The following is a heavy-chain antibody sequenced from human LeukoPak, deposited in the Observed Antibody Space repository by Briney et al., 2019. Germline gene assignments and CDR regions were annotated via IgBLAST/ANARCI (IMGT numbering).Heavy chain of an antibody. CDR2: IRSKANNYAT. D-gene: IGHD3-10*01. V-gene: IGHV3-73*01. J-gene: IGHJ4*02. CDR1: GFMFSGSP. Sequence: GGSLKLSCAASGFMFSGSPMHWVRQASGKGLEWVGHIRSKANNYATIYAASVKGRFTISRDDSKNTAYLQMNSLKTEDTAVYYCARPSQYGSGIDYYLDSWGQGTLVTVSS. CDR3: ARPSQYGSGIDYYLDS.